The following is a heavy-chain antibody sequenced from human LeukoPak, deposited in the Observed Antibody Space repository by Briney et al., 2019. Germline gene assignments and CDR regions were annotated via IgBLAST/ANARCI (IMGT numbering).Heavy chain of an antibody. V-gene: IGHV1-46*01. Sequence: GASVKVSCKASGYTFTSYYMHWVRQAPGQGLEWMGIINPSGGSTSYAQKFQGRVTMTRDTSTSTVYMELSSLRSEDTAVYYCARDDIVTGITIFGVVKSWCDPWGQGTLVTVSS. D-gene: IGHD3-3*01. CDR2: INPSGGST. J-gene: IGHJ5*02. CDR1: GYTFTSYY. CDR3: ARDDIVTGITIFGVVKSWCDP.